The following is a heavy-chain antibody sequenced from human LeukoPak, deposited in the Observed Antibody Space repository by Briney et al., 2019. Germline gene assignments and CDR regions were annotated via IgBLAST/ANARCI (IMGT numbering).Heavy chain of an antibody. V-gene: IGHV4-30-4*08. D-gene: IGHD2-2*02. CDR2: IYYSGST. J-gene: IGHJ6*03. Sequence: SETLSLTCTVSGGSISSGSYYWSWIRQPPGKGLEWVGYIYYSGSTYYNPSLKSRVTISVDTSKNQFSLKLSSVTAADTAVYYCARGPYCSSTSCYTNYYYYYYMDVWGKGTTVTVSS. CDR1: GGSISSGSYY. CDR3: ARGPYCSSTSCYTNYYYYYYMDV.